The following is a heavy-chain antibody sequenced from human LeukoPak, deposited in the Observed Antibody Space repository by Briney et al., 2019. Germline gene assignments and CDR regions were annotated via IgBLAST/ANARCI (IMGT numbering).Heavy chain of an antibody. J-gene: IGHJ4*02. CDR3: AKDLHYYYYDSSGYEY. CDR1: GFTFSSYS. Sequence: GGSLRLSCAASGFTFSSYSMNWVRQAPAKGLEWVSYISSSSSTIYYTDSVKGRFTISRDNAKNSLYLQMNSLRDEDTAVYYCAKDLHYYYYDSSGYEYWGQGTLVTVSS. CDR2: ISSSSSTI. V-gene: IGHV3-48*02. D-gene: IGHD3-22*01.